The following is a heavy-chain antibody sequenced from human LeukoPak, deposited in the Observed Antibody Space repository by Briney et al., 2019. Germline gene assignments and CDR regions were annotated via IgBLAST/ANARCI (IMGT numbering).Heavy chain of an antibody. D-gene: IGHD3-22*01. Sequence: GGSLRLSCAASGFTFSSYAMTWVRQAPGKGLEWVSSLSGSGVSTYYADSVKGRFTISRDNSKNTLYLQMNRLRAEDTAVYYCAKGPSAYYYLSYDYWGQGILVTVSS. CDR1: GFTFSSYA. CDR2: LSGSGVST. CDR3: AKGPSAYYYLSYDY. V-gene: IGHV3-23*01. J-gene: IGHJ4*02.